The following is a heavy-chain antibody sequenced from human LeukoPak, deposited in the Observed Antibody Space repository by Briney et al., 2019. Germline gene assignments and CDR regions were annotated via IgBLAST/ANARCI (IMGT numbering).Heavy chain of an antibody. D-gene: IGHD4-23*01. CDR2: ISAYNGNT. J-gene: IGHJ4*02. V-gene: IGHV1-18*01. CDR1: GYTFTSYG. CDR3: ARDRPYYGGNPFDY. Sequence: ASVKVSCKASGYTFTSYGISWVRQAPGQGLEWMGWISAYNGNTNYAQKLQGRVTMTTDTSTSTAYIELRSLRSDDTAVYYCARDRPYYGGNPFDYWGQGTLVTVSS.